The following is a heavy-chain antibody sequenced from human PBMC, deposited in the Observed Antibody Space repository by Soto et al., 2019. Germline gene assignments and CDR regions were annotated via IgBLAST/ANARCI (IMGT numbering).Heavy chain of an antibody. CDR3: ARSTNDYGDRH. CDR1: GYTFTRYD. Sequence: QVQLVQSGAEVKKPGASVKVSCKASGYTFTRYDINWVRQATGQGLEWMGWMNPNSGNTGYAQKFQGRITMTRNTSISTAYMGLSSLRSEDTAVDYCARSTNDYGDRHWGQGTLVTVSS. V-gene: IGHV1-8*01. D-gene: IGHD4-17*01. CDR2: MNPNSGNT. J-gene: IGHJ4*02.